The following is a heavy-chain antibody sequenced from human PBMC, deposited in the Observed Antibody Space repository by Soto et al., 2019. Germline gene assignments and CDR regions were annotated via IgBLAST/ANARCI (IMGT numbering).Heavy chain of an antibody. V-gene: IGHV3-33*01. Sequence: QVQLVESGGGVVQPGRSLRLSCAASGFTFSSYGMHWVRQAPGKGLEWVAVIWYDGSNKYYADSVKGRFTISRDNSKNTLYLQMNSLRAEDTAVYYCARDQYSSGWNPFDYCGQGTLVTVSS. D-gene: IGHD6-19*01. CDR2: IWYDGSNK. CDR3: ARDQYSSGWNPFDY. J-gene: IGHJ4*02. CDR1: GFTFSSYG.